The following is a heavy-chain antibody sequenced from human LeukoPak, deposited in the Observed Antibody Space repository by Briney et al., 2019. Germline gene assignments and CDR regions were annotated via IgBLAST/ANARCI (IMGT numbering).Heavy chain of an antibody. Sequence: GGSLRLSCAASGFTLSTYWMHWVRQSPGKGLVWISRINTDGTYTNYADPVKGRFTISRDNAKNTIYLQMNSLRAEDTAVYYCAKGVGAAAAGYWGQGTLVTVSS. J-gene: IGHJ4*02. CDR1: GFTLSTYW. CDR3: AKGVGAAAAGY. CDR2: INTDGTYT. D-gene: IGHD6-13*01. V-gene: IGHV3-74*01.